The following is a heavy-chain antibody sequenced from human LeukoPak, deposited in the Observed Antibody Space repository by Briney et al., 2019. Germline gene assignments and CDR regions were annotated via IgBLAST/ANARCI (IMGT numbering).Heavy chain of an antibody. Sequence: ASVKVSCRASEYTFTSYDINWVRQATGQGLEWMGWMNPNSGNTGYAQKFQGRVTMTRNTSISTAYMELSSLRSEDTAVYYCASGSTYYDFWSGYPRHNDAFDIWGQGTMVTVSS. CDR3: ASGSTYYDFWSGYPRHNDAFDI. V-gene: IGHV1-8*01. D-gene: IGHD3-3*01. CDR2: MNPNSGNT. CDR1: EYTFTSYD. J-gene: IGHJ3*02.